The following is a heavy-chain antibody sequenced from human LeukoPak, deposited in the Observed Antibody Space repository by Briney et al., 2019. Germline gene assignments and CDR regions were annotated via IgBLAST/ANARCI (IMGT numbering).Heavy chain of an antibody. J-gene: IGHJ3*02. CDR1: GGSISSSNW. V-gene: IGHV4-4*02. CDR3: ARVPRRPYYYDSSGYYYVGAFDI. D-gene: IGHD3-22*01. Sequence: SGTLSLTCAVSGGSISSSNWWSWVRQPPGKGLEWIGEIYHSGSTNYNPSLKSRVTISVDESKNQFSLKLSSVTAADTAVYYCARVPRRPYYYDSSGYYYVGAFDIWGQGTMVTVSS. CDR2: IYHSGST.